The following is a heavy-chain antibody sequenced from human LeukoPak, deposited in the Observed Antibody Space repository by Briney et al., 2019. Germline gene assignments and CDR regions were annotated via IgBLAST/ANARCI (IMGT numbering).Heavy chain of an antibody. Sequence: SAKVSCKASGGTFSSYAISWVRQAPGQGLEWMGGIIPIFGTANYAQKFQGRVTITADESTSTAYMELSSLRSEDTAVYYCARDNAGQQLVWGDNWFDPWGQGTLVTVSS. J-gene: IGHJ5*02. CDR2: IIPIFGTA. CDR1: GGTFSSYA. D-gene: IGHD6-13*01. V-gene: IGHV1-69*13. CDR3: ARDNAGQQLVWGDNWFDP.